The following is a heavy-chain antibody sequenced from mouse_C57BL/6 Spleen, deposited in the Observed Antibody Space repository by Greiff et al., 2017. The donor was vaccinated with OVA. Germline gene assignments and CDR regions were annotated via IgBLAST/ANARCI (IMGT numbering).Heavy chain of an antibody. D-gene: IGHD2-4*01. V-gene: IGHV3-6*01. CDR2: ISYDGSN. J-gene: IGHJ1*03. Sequence: DVKLQESGPGLVKPSQSLSLTCSVTGYSITSGYYWNWIRQFPGNKLEWMGYISYDGSNNYNPSLKNRISITRDTSKNQFFLKLNSVTTEDTATYYCARVYYDSYWYFDVWGTGTTVTVSS. CDR1: GYSITSGYY. CDR3: ARVYYDSYWYFDV.